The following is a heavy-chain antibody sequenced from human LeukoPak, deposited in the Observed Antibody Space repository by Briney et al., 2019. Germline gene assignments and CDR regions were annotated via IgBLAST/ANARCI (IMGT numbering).Heavy chain of an antibody. CDR3: ASLDGYNPGDY. D-gene: IGHD5-24*01. J-gene: IGHJ4*02. CDR1: GFTFNNYV. Sequence: GRSLRLSCAASGFTFNNYVMHWVRQAPGKGLEWVAVISYDGSDKYYAVSVKGRCTISRDNSKNTLYLQMNSLRPQDTAVYYCASLDGYNPGDYWGQGILVTVSS. V-gene: IGHV3-30*03. CDR2: ISYDGSDK.